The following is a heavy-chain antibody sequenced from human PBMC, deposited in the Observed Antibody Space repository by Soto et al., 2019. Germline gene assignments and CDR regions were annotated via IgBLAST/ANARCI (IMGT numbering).Heavy chain of an antibody. D-gene: IGHD6-19*01. Sequence: XGTLYVTCTVSGGSISSYYWSWIRQPAGKGLEWIGRIYTSGSTNYNPSLKSRVTMSVDTSKNQFSLKLSSVTAADTAVYYCARDEVYSSGWYSYYYYYGMDVWGQGTTVTVSS. CDR2: IYTSGST. V-gene: IGHV4-4*07. J-gene: IGHJ6*02. CDR1: GGSISSYY. CDR3: ARDEVYSSGWYSYYYYYGMDV.